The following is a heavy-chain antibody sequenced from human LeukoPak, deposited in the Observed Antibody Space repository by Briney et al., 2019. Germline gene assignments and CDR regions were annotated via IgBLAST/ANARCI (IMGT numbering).Heavy chain of an antibody. CDR3: ASRHPDIASP. J-gene: IGHJ5*02. D-gene: IGHD5-12*01. CDR1: GFTFRSFA. CDR2: ISGSAGEI. V-gene: IGHV3-23*01. Sequence: GGSLRLSCAASGFTFRSFAMMWFRQAPGRGPEWVSSISGSAGEIYYADTVKGRFTISRDNSKNKLYLQMDSLRAEDTAVYYCASRHPDIASPWGQGTLVTVSS.